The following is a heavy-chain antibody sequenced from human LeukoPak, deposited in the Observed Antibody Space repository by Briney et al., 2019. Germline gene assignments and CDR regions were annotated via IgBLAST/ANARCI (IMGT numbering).Heavy chain of an antibody. V-gene: IGHV1-2*02. Sequence: SVKVSCKASGYTFIANNMYWVRQAPGQGLEWMGRINPNSGDTYYAQNFQGRVTMTRDTSINTAYMELSRLTSDDTAVYYCTRGTGSSWFDPWGQGTLVTVSS. CDR2: INPNSGDT. J-gene: IGHJ5*02. CDR3: TRGTGSSWFDP. D-gene: IGHD3-10*01. CDR1: GYTFIANN.